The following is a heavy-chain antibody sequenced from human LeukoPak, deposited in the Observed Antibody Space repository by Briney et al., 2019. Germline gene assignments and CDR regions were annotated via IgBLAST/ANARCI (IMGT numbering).Heavy chain of an antibody. CDR2: ILTSGTT. CDR1: NGSISSYH. V-gene: IGHV4-4*09. Sequence: SETLSLICTVSNGSISSYHWSWVRQPPGKGLELIGYILTSGTTNYNPSLNPRLTISVDTSKNQFTLKLSSVTAADTAVYYCARLRVSGSYLYYFAYWGQGSLVTVSS. CDR3: ARLRVSGSYLYYFAY. J-gene: IGHJ4*02. D-gene: IGHD1-26*01.